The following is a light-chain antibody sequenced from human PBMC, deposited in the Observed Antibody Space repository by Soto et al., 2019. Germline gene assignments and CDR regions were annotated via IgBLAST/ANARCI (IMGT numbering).Light chain of an antibody. CDR1: SSNIGSNY. CDR3: AAWDDRLSGWV. J-gene: IGLJ3*02. Sequence: QSVLTQPPSASGTPGQRVTISCSGSSSNIGSNYVYWYQQLPGTAPKLLIYSNNQRPSGVPDRFSGSKSGTSASLAISVLRSEDEADYYCAAWDDRLSGWVFGGGTKLTVL. CDR2: SNN. V-gene: IGLV1-47*02.